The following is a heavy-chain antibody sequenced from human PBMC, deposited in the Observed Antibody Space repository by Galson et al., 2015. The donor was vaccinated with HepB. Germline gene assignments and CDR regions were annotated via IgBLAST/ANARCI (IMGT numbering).Heavy chain of an antibody. V-gene: IGHV1-69*06. Sequence: SVKVSCKASGGTFSSYAISWVRQAPGQGLEWMGGIIPIFGTANYAQKFQGRVTITADKSTSTAYMELSSLRSEDTAVYYCASVWGYSGYERWLGAAASYYYGMDVWGQGTTVTVSS. CDR3: ASVWGYSGYERWLGAAASYYYGMDV. J-gene: IGHJ6*02. CDR1: GGTFSSYA. CDR2: IIPIFGTA. D-gene: IGHD5-12*01.